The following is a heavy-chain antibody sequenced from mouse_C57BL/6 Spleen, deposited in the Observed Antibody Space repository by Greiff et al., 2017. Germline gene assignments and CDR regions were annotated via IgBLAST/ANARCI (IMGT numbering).Heavy chain of an antibody. D-gene: IGHD2-5*01. CDR1: GFSFNTYA. J-gene: IGHJ4*01. CDR3: VSHYYSTFYAMDY. Sequence: EVQLVESGGGLVQPKGSLKLSCAASGFSFNTYAMNWVRQAPGKGLEWVARIRSKSNNYATYYADSVKDRFTISRYDSESMLYLQMNNLKTEDTAMYYCVSHYYSTFYAMDYWGQGTSVTVSS. CDR2: IRSKSNNYAT. V-gene: IGHV10-1*01.